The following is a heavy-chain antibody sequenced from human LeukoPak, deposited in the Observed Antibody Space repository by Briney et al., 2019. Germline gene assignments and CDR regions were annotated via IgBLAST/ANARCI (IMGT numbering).Heavy chain of an antibody. D-gene: IGHD5-18*01. CDR3: AVQQLWLLDYYYYMDV. V-gene: IGHV4-39*01. CDR2: IYYSGNT. CDR1: GVSISSSNSY. Sequence: SETLSLTCTVSGVSISSSNSYWGWIRQPPGKGLEWIGSIYYSGNTYYNASLKSQVSISIDTSKNQFSLRLTSVTAADTAVYYCAVQQLWLLDYYYYMDVWGKGTTVTVSS. J-gene: IGHJ6*03.